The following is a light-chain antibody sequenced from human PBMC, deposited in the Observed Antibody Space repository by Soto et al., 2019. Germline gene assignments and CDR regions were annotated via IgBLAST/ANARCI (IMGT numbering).Light chain of an antibody. CDR1: SSDVGSYNR. Sequence: QSVLTQPPSVSGSPGQSVAISCTGTSSDVGSYNRVSWYQQPPGTAPKLMIYDVSNRPSGVSNRFSGSKSGNTASLTISGLQAEDEADYYCSSYTSSSTYVFGTGTKVTVL. J-gene: IGLJ1*01. V-gene: IGLV2-18*02. CDR2: DVS. CDR3: SSYTSSSTYV.